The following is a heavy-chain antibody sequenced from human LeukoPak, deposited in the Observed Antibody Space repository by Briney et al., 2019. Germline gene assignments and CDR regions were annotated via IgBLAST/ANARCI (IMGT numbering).Heavy chain of an antibody. D-gene: IGHD2-2*01. J-gene: IGHJ4*02. CDR3: ARGGSKYQLAHKYYFDY. Sequence: GGSLRLSCAASGFTFSSYWMSWVRQAPGKGLEWVANIKQDGSEKYYVDSVKGRFTISRDNAKNSLYLQMNSLRAEDTAVYYCARGGSKYQLAHKYYFDYWGQGTLVTVSS. CDR1: GFTFSSYW. CDR2: IKQDGSEK. V-gene: IGHV3-7*01.